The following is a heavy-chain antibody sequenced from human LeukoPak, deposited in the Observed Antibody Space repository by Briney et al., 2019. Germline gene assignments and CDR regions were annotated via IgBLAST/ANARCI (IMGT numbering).Heavy chain of an antibody. CDR3: ARDPPLAYCGGDCYSLDY. CDR1: GYAFTGYY. D-gene: IGHD2-21*02. V-gene: IGHV1-2*02. CDR2: INPNSGGT. J-gene: IGHJ4*02. Sequence: ASVKVSCKASGYAFTGYYMHWVRQAPGQGLEWMGWINPNSGGTNYAQKFQGRVTITADKSTSTAYMELSSLRSEDTAVYYCARDPPLAYCGGDCYSLDYWGQGTLVTVSS.